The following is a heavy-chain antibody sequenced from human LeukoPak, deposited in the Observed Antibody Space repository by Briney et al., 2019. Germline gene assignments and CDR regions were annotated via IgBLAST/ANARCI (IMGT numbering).Heavy chain of an antibody. CDR3: ARGGYGLESFDI. CDR1: GGSISTYY. D-gene: IGHD3-3*01. Sequence: SETLSLTCTISGGSISTYYWSWIRQPPGKGLEWIGYIYHSGSTNYNPSLQSQVTISLDTSKNQFSLRLSSVTAADTAVYYCARGGYGLESFDIWGQGTVVTVSS. J-gene: IGHJ3*02. CDR2: IYHSGST. V-gene: IGHV4-59*01.